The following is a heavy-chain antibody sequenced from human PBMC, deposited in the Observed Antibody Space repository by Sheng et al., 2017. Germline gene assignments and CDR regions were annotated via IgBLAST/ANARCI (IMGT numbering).Heavy chain of an antibody. CDR3: ARDYTIVRGHTYPDY. D-gene: IGHD3-10*01. Sequence: QVQLQESGPGLVKPSETLSLTCAVSGYSISSGCYWGWVRQPPGKGLEWIGSMYHSGSTYYNLSLKSRVTISIDTSKNQFSLKLSSVTAADTAVYYCARDYTIVRGHTYPDYWGQGTLVTVSS. CDR2: MYHSGST. CDR1: GYSISSGCY. V-gene: IGHV4-38-2*02. J-gene: IGHJ4*02.